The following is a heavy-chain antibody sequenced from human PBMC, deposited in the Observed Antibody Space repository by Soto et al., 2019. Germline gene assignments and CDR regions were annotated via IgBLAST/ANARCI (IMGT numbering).Heavy chain of an antibody. CDR3: ARSLWFGESPCYYYYGMDV. CDR2: IIPIFGTA. V-gene: IGHV1-69*01. J-gene: IGHJ6*01. Sequence: QVQLVQSGAEVKKPGSSVKVSCKASGGTFSSYAISWVRQAPGQGLEWLGGIIPIFGTATYAQKFQGRVTITADESTSTAYIALRSLRCEDRAVYYCARSLWFGESPCYYYYGMDVWGQGTTVTVSS. D-gene: IGHD3-10*01. CDR1: GGTFSSYA.